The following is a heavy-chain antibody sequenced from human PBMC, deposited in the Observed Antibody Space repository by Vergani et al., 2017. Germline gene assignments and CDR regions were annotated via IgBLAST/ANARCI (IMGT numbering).Heavy chain of an antibody. D-gene: IGHD3-3*02. CDR3: ARDKRSIQGGWFDP. CDR2: IYYSGST. CDR1: GGSISSYY. V-gene: IGHV4-59*01. Sequence: QVQLQESGPGLVKPSETLSLTCTVSGGSISSYYWSWIRQPPGKGLEWIGYIYYSGSTNYNPSLKSRVTISVDTSKNQFSLKLSSVTAADTAVYYCARDKRSIQGGWFDPWGQGTLVTVSS. J-gene: IGHJ5*02.